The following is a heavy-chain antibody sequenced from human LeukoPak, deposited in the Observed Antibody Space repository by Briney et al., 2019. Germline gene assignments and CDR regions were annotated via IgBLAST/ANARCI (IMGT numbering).Heavy chain of an antibody. CDR2: ISTSGSSI. CDR3: ARERTDAFDI. J-gene: IGHJ3*02. V-gene: IGHV3-11*01. CDR1: GFIFSDYY. Sequence: PGGSLRLSCAASGFIFSDYYMSWIRQAPGKGLEWISYISTSGSSIYYADSVKGRFTISRDNAQNSLYLQMNSLRAEDTAVYYCARERTDAFDIWGQGTVVTVSS.